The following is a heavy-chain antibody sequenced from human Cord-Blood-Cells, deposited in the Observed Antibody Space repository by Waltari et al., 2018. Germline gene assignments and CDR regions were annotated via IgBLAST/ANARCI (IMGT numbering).Heavy chain of an antibody. CDR3: ARGGWYYDFWSGANWFDP. J-gene: IGHJ5*02. Sequence: QVQLQESGPGLVKPSETLSLTCTVSGGSISSHYWSWIRQPPGKRLEWIGYIYYSGSTNYNPSLKSRVTISVDTSKNQFSLKLSSVTAADTAVYYCARGGWYYDFWSGANWFDPWGQGTLVTVSS. CDR2: IYYSGST. V-gene: IGHV4-59*11. D-gene: IGHD3-3*01. CDR1: GGSISSHY.